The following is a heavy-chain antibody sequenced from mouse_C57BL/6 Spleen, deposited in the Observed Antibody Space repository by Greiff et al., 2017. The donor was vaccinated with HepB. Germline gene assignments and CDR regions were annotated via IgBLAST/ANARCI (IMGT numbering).Heavy chain of an antibody. J-gene: IGHJ4*01. CDR3: SRGDYYGSSYAMDY. CDR2: IDPSDSYT. D-gene: IGHD1-1*01. V-gene: IGHV1-59*01. CDR1: GYTFTSYW. Sequence: QVQLKQSGAELVRPGTSVKLSCKASGYTFTSYWMHWVKQRPGQGLEWIGVIDPSDSYTNYNQKFKGKATLTVDTSSSTAYMQLSSLTSEDSAVYYCSRGDYYGSSYAMDYWGQGTSVTVSS.